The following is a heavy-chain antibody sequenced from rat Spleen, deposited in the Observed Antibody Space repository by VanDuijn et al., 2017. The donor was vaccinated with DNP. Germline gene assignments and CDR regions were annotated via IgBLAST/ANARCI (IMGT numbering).Heavy chain of an antibody. CDR2: INSAGST. D-gene: IGHD1-11*01. Sequence: EVQLQESGPGLVEPSQSLSLTCSVTGYSITSCCRWTWIRKFPGHKLEWMGYINSAGSTNYNPSLKGRISITSDTSKNQFLLQVNSVTTEDTATYYCARGATGDYWGQGVMVTVSS. CDR1: GYSITSCCR. V-gene: IGHV3-3*01. J-gene: IGHJ2*01. CDR3: ARGATGDY.